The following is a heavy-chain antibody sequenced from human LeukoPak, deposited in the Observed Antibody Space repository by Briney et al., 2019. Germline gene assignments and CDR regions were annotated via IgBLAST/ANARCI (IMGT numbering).Heavy chain of an antibody. CDR2: INGDGSST. Sequence: GGSLGLSCAASGFTFRTYWMHWVRQAPGKGLVWVSRINGDGSSTSYADSVKGRFTISRDNAKNTLYLQMNSLRAEDTAVYYCVRGIGYCGGGTCSDYWGQGTLVTVSS. J-gene: IGHJ4*02. CDR1: GFTFRTYW. D-gene: IGHD2-15*01. CDR3: VRGIGYCGGGTCSDY. V-gene: IGHV3-74*01.